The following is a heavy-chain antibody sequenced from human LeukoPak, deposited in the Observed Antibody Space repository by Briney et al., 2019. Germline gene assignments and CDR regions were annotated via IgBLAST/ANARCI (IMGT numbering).Heavy chain of an antibody. CDR1: GFTFSSYG. V-gene: IGHV3-30*04. D-gene: IGHD2-2*01. Sequence: GGSLRLSCEAFGFTFSSYGMTWVRQAPGKGLEWVAVISYDGSNKYYADSVKGRFTISRDNSKNTLYLQMNSLRAEDTAVYYCARDRTKYCSSTSCYSNYFDYWGQGTLVTVSS. J-gene: IGHJ4*02. CDR2: ISYDGSNK. CDR3: ARDRTKYCSSTSCYSNYFDY.